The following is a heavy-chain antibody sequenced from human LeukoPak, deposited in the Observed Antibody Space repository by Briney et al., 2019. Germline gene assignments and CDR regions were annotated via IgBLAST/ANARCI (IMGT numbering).Heavy chain of an antibody. CDR3: ARAPYTAMVTSDYYYMDV. CDR1: GYTFSNYV. D-gene: IGHD5-18*01. Sequence: ASVKVSCKASGYTFSNYVISWVQQAPGQGLEWMGWISTYNGNTNYAQKLQGRVTMTTDTSTSTAYMELRSLRSDDTAVYYCARAPYTAMVTSDYYYMDVWGKGTTVTVSS. J-gene: IGHJ6*03. V-gene: IGHV1-18*01. CDR2: ISTYNGNT.